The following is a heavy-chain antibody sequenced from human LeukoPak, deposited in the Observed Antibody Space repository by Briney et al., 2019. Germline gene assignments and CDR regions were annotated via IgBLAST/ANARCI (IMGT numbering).Heavy chain of an antibody. CDR3: ARLRWLRKGHYYYYMDV. J-gene: IGHJ6*03. V-gene: IGHV4-34*01. CDR2: INHSGST. CDR1: GGSFSGYY. D-gene: IGHD5-12*01. Sequence: PSETLSLTCAVYGGSFSGYYWSWIRQPPGKGLEWIGEINHSGSTNYNPSLKSRVTISVDTSKNQFSLKLSSVTAADTAVYYCARLRWLRKGHYYYYMDVWGKGTTVTISS.